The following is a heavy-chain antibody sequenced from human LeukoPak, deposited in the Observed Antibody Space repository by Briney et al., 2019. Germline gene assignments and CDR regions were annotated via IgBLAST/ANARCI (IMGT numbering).Heavy chain of an antibody. CDR1: GFSFSDYY. CDR2: ISGSSTKT. CDR3: ARALRSGAAAFDI. Sequence: GGSLRLSCAVSGFSFSDYYMSWIRQPPGKGLEWVSYISGSSTKTNYADSVKGRFTISRDNAKNSLYLQMNSLRDEDTAVYYCARALRSGAAAFDIWGQGTMVTVSS. V-gene: IGHV3-11*06. D-gene: IGHD6-25*01. J-gene: IGHJ3*02.